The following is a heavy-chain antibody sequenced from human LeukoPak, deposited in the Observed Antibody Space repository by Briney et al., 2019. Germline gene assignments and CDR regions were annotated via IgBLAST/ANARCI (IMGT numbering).Heavy chain of an antibody. CDR2: ISYDGSNK. V-gene: IGHV3-30*18. J-gene: IGHJ4*02. D-gene: IGHD6-13*01. Sequence: GGSLRLSCAASGFTFSSYGMQWVRQAPGKGLEWVAVISYDGSNKYYADSVKGRFTISRDNSKNTLYLQMNSLRAEDTAVYYCAKRMGPSIAAADLDYWGQGTLVTVSS. CDR1: GFTFSSYG. CDR3: AKRMGPSIAAADLDY.